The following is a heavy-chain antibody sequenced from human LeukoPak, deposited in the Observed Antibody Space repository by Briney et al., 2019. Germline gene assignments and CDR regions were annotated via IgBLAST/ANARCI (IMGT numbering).Heavy chain of an antibody. D-gene: IGHD6-13*01. CDR1: GFTFNTYA. J-gene: IGHJ4*01. CDR3: AKCGTYSSKWYFNLIAH. Sequence: PGGSLRLSCAASGFTFNTYAMHWVRQAPGKGLEWVALIWYDGSNRDYADSVKGRFTVSRDNSKNTVYLQMNSLSPEDTAVYYCAKCGTYSSKWYFNLIAHWGHGTLVTVSS. V-gene: IGHV3-30*02. CDR2: IWYDGSNR.